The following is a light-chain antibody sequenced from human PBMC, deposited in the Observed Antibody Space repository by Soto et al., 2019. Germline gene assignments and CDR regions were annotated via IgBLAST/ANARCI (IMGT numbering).Light chain of an antibody. CDR2: QAS. CDR3: QQNQSYWT. V-gene: IGKV1-5*03. CDR1: QSISRQ. J-gene: IGKJ1*01. Sequence: DIQMTQSTSTLSASEGDRVSITCRASQSISRQLAWYQQKPGKAPNLLIYQASNLETGVPSRFTGSGSETVFTLTISRLQPDDLATYYCQQNQSYWTFGQANNV.